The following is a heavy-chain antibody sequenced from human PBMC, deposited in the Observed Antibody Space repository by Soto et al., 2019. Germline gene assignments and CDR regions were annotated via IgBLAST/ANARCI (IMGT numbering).Heavy chain of an antibody. CDR2: ISYDGSNK. CDR1: VFTLSSYA. V-gene: IGHV3-30-3*01. D-gene: IGHD6-13*01. J-gene: IGHJ6*02. CDR3: ARERGAATLCYYYGMDV. Sequence: WGSLRLSCSASVFTLSSYAMHGLRQAPGKWLEWVAVISYDGSNKYYADSVKGRFTISRDNSKNTLYLQMNSLRAEDTAVYYCARERGAATLCYYYGMDVWGQGTTVTVSS.